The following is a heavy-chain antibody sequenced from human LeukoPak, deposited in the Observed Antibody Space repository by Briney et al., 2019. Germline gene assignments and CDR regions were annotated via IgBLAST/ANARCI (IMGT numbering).Heavy chain of an antibody. D-gene: IGHD2-15*01. CDR3: ASRHCSGGGCYFAGADPFDY. CDR2: IYSGGNI. J-gene: IGHJ4*02. CDR1: GFTVSSTY. V-gene: IGHV3-53*01. Sequence: GGSLRLSCAASGFTVSSTYMSWVRQAPGKGLEWVSVIYSGGNIYYIDSVKGRFTISRDTSKNTLYLQMNSLRAEDTAVYFCASRHCSGGGCYFAGADPFDYWGQGTLVTVSS.